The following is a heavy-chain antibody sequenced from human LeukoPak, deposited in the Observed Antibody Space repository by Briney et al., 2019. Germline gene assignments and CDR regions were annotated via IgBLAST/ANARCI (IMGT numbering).Heavy chain of an antibody. D-gene: IGHD4-17*01. CDR1: GFTFSSFA. J-gene: IGHJ4*02. Sequence: GGSLRLSCAASGFTFSSFAMSWVRQATGKGLEWVSTISGSGDNTNYADCVKGRFTFSRDNSKNTLYLQMSSLRAEDTAVYYCAKDLPDYGDYIEGYWGQGTLVTVSS. V-gene: IGHV3-23*01. CDR3: AKDLPDYGDYIEGY. CDR2: ISGSGDNT.